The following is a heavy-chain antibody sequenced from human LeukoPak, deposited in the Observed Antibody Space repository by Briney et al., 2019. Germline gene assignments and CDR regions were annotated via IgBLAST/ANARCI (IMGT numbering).Heavy chain of an antibody. Sequence: GASVKVSRKASGYTFSGYYMHWVRQAPGQGLEWMGWINPNNGGTKYAQKFQGRVTMTRDTSISTAYMELSSLTSDDTALYYCARVGFCSGGICPYYFDCWGQGTQVTVSS. V-gene: IGHV1-2*02. J-gene: IGHJ4*02. CDR3: ARVGFCSGGICPYYFDC. CDR1: GYTFSGYY. CDR2: INPNNGGT. D-gene: IGHD2-15*01.